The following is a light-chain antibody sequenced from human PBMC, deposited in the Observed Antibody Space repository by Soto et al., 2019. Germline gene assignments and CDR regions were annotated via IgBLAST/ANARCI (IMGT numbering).Light chain of an antibody. CDR1: QSVRSH. CDR3: QQRSNGLT. Sequence: EIVLPQSPATLSLSPGENATLSCRTSQSVRSHLAWYQQTPGQAPRLLIYDVSNRATGIPARFSGTGSGTEFTLTISGLEPEDFAVYYCQQRSNGLTFGGGTKVDIK. J-gene: IGKJ4*01. V-gene: IGKV3-11*01. CDR2: DVS.